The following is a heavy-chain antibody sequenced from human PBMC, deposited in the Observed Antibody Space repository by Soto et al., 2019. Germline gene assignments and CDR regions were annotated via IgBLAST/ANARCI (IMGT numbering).Heavy chain of an antibody. D-gene: IGHD3-22*01. CDR3: ASGHMYYYDSSGYPFGMDV. V-gene: IGHV1-69*01. Sequence: QVQLVQSGAEVKKPGSSVKVSCKASGGTFSSYAISWVRQAPGQGLEWMGGIIPIFGTANYAQKFQGRVTITADESTSTAYMELSSLRSEDTAVYYCASGHMYYYDSSGYPFGMDVWGQGTTVTVSS. J-gene: IGHJ6*02. CDR1: GGTFSSYA. CDR2: IIPIFGTA.